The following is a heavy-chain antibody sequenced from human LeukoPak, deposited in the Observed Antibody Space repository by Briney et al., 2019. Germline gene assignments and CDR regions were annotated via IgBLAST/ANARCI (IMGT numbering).Heavy chain of an antibody. Sequence: ASVKVSCKASGYTFTGYYMHWVRQAPGQGLEWMGWINPNSGGTNYAQKFQGRVTMTRDTSISTAYMELSRLRSDDTAVNYCAREVVVVPAAMNDFDYWGQGTLVTVSS. D-gene: IGHD2-2*01. CDR3: AREVVVVPAAMNDFDY. CDR1: GYTFTGYY. J-gene: IGHJ4*02. CDR2: INPNSGGT. V-gene: IGHV1-2*02.